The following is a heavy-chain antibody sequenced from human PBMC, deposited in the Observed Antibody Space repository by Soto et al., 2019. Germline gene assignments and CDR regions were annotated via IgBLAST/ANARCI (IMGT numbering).Heavy chain of an antibody. D-gene: IGHD2-2*01. Sequence: GGSLRLSCAASGFTFSSYWMHWVRQAPGKGLEWVSRINSDGSSTSYADSVKGRFTISRDNAKNTLYLQMNSLRAEDTAVYYCARESTSLEGNYYSYYGMDVWGQGTTVTVSS. CDR3: ARESTSLEGNYYSYYGMDV. V-gene: IGHV3-74*01. J-gene: IGHJ6*02. CDR2: INSDGSST. CDR1: GFTFSSYW.